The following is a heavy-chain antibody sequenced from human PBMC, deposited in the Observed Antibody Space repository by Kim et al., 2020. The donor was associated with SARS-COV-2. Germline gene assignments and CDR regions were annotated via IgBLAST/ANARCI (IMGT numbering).Heavy chain of an antibody. V-gene: IGHV1-18*01. J-gene: IGHJ6*02. CDR3: ARDLRIVVVTAIHYYGMDV. D-gene: IGHD2-21*02. CDR1: GYTFTSYG. Sequence: ASVKVSCKASGYTFTSYGISWVRQAPGQGLEWMGWISAYNGNTNYAQKLQGRVTMTTDTSTSTAYMELRSLRSDDTAVYYCARDLRIVVVTAIHYYGMDVWGQGTTVTVSS. CDR2: ISAYNGNT.